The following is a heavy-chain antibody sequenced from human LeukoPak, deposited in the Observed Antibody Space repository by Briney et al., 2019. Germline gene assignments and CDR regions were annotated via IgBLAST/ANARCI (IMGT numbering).Heavy chain of an antibody. D-gene: IGHD2-8*01. Sequence: GGSLRLSCAASGFTFSNYGMHWVRQAPGKGLEWVALISYDGSNKYFADSVKGRFTISRDNSKNTLYLQMHSLRAEDTAVYYCAVHNGDYWGQGTLVTVSP. CDR2: ISYDGSNK. J-gene: IGHJ4*02. V-gene: IGHV3-30*03. CDR1: GFTFSNYG. CDR3: AVHNGDY.